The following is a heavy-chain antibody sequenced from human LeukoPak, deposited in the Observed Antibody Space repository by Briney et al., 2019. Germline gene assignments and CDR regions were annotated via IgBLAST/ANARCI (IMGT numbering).Heavy chain of an antibody. V-gene: IGHV4-34*01. Sequence: SETLSLTCAVYGGSFSGYYWSWIRQPPGKGLEWIGEINHSGSTNYNPSLKSRVTISVDTSKNQFSLKLSSVTAADTAVYHCARHFRWLLGGDYYMDVWGKGTTVTISS. CDR2: INHSGST. CDR1: GGSFSGYY. D-gene: IGHD5-12*01. CDR3: ARHFRWLLGGDYYMDV. J-gene: IGHJ6*03.